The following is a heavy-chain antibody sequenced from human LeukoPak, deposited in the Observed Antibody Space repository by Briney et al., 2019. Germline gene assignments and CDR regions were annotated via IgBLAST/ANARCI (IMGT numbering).Heavy chain of an antibody. V-gene: IGHV4-38-2*02. D-gene: IGHD3-10*01. CDR3: ARDWSVVGFGEKFDY. J-gene: IGHJ4*02. CDR1: GYSISSGYY. CDR2: IYHSGST. Sequence: SETLSLTCTVSGYSISSGYYWGWIRQPPGKGLEWIGSIYHSGSTYYNPSLKSRVTISVDTSKNQFSLKLSSVTAADTAVYYCARDWSVVGFGEKFDYWGQGTLVTVSS.